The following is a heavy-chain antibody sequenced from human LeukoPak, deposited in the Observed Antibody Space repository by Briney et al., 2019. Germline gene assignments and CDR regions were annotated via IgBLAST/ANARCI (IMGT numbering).Heavy chain of an antibody. V-gene: IGHV3-23*01. CDR3: ARTLFLWYFDL. D-gene: IGHD1-14*01. J-gene: IGHJ2*01. CDR1: GFTFSIYA. Sequence: GGSLRLSCAASGFTFSIYAMSWVRQAPGKGLEWVSAIVGSGGNTYSADSVKGRFTISRDNSKNTLYLQMNSLKADDTAVYYCARTLFLWYFDLWGRGTLVTVSS. CDR2: IVGSGGNT.